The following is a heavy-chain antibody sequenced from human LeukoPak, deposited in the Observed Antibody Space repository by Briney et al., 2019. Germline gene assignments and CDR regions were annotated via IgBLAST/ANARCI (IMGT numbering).Heavy chain of an antibody. CDR2: IYPGDSDT. V-gene: IGHV5-51*01. CDR3: ARRRVDCSSTSCSLYFDY. Sequence: GESLKISCKCSGYSFTSYWIGWVRQMPGKGLEWMGIIYPGDSDTRYSPSFQVQVTISADKSISTAYLQWSSLKASDTAMYYCARRRVDCSSTSCSLYFDYWGQGTLVTVSS. D-gene: IGHD2-2*01. CDR1: GYSFTSYW. J-gene: IGHJ4*02.